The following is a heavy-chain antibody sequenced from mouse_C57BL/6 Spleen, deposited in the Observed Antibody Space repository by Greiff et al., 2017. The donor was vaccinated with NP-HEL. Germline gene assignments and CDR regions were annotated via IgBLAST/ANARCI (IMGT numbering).Heavy chain of an antibody. J-gene: IGHJ1*03. V-gene: IGHV1-5*01. D-gene: IGHD1-1*01. Sequence: VQLKQSGTVLARPGASVKMSCKTSGYTFTSYWMHWVKQRPGQGLEWIGAIYPGNSDTSYNQKFKGKAKLTAVTSASTAYMELSSLTNEDSAVYYCTRGDYYGSSYKWYFDVWGTGTTVTASS. CDR3: TRGDYYGSSYKWYFDV. CDR2: IYPGNSDT. CDR1: GYTFTSYW.